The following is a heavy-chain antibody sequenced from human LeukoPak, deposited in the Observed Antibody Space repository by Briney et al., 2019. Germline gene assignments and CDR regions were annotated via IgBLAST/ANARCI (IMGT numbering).Heavy chain of an antibody. CDR2: IDQDGSAE. J-gene: IGHJ4*02. CDR1: GFTFSNYW. CDR3: ARADNYGSILDY. V-gene: IGHV3-7*04. Sequence: GGSLRLSCAASGFTFSNYWMSWVRQSPGRGLEWVANIDQDGSAEYYVDSVGGRFTVSRDNAKNSLYLQIDSLRAEDTAVYYCARADNYGSILDYWGRGTPVTVSS. D-gene: IGHD3-10*01.